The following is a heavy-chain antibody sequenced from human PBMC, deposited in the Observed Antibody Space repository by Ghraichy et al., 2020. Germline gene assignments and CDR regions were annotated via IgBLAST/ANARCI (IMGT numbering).Heavy chain of an antibody. J-gene: IGHJ6*02. Sequence: GGSLRLSCVGSGFTFSSYSFNWVRQAPGKGLEWVSYITSSSRFISYADSVKGRFTVSRDNAQNSLYLQMNNLRDEDTAVYYCARGSTVVRYYYYDGMDVWGLGTTVTVSS. D-gene: IGHD4-23*01. CDR2: ITSSSRFI. V-gene: IGHV3-48*02. CDR3: ARGSTVVRYYYYDGMDV. CDR1: GFTFSSYS.